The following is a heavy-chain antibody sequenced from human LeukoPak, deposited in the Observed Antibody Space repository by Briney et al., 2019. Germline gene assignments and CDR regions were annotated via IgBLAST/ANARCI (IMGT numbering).Heavy chain of an antibody. V-gene: IGHV4-4*07. Sequence: SETLSLTCTVSGGSISSYYWSWIRQPAGKGLEWIGRIYSSGSTNYNPSLKGRVAMSVDTSNNQFSLKLSSVTAADTAVYYCARTPKSGYYGMDVWGQGTTVTVSS. CDR2: IYSSGST. CDR3: ARTPKSGYYGMDV. J-gene: IGHJ6*02. D-gene: IGHD3-3*01. CDR1: GGSISSYY.